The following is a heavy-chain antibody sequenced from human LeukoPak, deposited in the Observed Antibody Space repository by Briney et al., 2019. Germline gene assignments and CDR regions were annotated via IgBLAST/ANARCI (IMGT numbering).Heavy chain of an antibody. V-gene: IGHV1-46*01. CDR1: GYTFTSYY. D-gene: IGHD6-19*01. J-gene: IGHJ3*02. Sequence: ASVKVSCKASGYTFTSYYMRWVRQAPGQGLEWMGIINPSGGSTSYAQKFQGRVTTTRDMSTSTVYMELSSLRSEDTAVYYCARAPYSSGWYGAFDIWGQGTMVTVSS. CDR3: ARAPYSSGWYGAFDI. CDR2: INPSGGST.